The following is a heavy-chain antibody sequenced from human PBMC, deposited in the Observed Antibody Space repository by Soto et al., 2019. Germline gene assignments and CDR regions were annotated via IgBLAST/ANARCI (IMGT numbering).Heavy chain of an antibody. J-gene: IGHJ6*02. Sequence: ASVKVSCEASGYTFTGYYMHWVRQAPGQGLEWMGWINPNSGGTNYAQKFQGWVTMTRDTSISTAYMELSRLRSDDTAVYYCARDLGSYYYDSSGYKPRHYGMDVWGQGTTVTVSS. V-gene: IGHV1-2*04. D-gene: IGHD3-22*01. CDR2: INPNSGGT. CDR3: ARDLGSYYYDSSGYKPRHYGMDV. CDR1: GYTFTGYY.